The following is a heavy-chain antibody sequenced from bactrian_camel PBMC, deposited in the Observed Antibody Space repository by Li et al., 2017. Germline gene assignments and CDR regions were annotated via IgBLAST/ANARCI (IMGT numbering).Heavy chain of an antibody. J-gene: IGHJ4*01. CDR2: IDSDGST. V-gene: IGHV3S53*01. D-gene: IGHD6*01. CDR3: KLACWYGGSRSYY. Sequence: VQLVESGGGSVQAGGSLRLSCAASGYTYCNNMSWYRQAPGKEREFVSVIDSDGSTNYADSVKGRFTISQDNAKNTVYLQMNSLKPEDTAMYYCKLACWYGGSRSYYWGQGTQVTVS. CDR1: GYTYCNN.